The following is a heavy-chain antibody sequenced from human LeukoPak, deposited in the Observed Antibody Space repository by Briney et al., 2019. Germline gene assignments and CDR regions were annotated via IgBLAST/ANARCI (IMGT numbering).Heavy chain of an antibody. V-gene: IGHV4-39*07. Sequence: SETLSLTCTVSGGSISSSSYYWGWIRQPPGKGLEWIGSIYYSGSTYSNPSLQSRVTMSVDTSKNQFSLKLGSVTAADTAVYYCAGGTTHYYYYYMDVWGKGTTVTISS. CDR1: GGSISSSSYY. CDR3: AGGTTHYYYYYMDV. J-gene: IGHJ6*03. CDR2: IYYSGST. D-gene: IGHD1-14*01.